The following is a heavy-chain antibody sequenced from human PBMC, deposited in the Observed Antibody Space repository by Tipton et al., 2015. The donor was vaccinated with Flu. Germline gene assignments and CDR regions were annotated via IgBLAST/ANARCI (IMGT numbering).Heavy chain of an antibody. CDR3: AKSSGRVLDGSGSYYLDY. V-gene: IGHV3-23*01. Sequence: GSLRLSCAASGFTFSSYAMSWVRQAPGKGLEWVSGLRGSGGSTYYADSVKGRFTISRDDSKNTLYLQMNSLRAEDTAVYYCAKSSGRVLDGSGSYYLDYWGQGTLVTVSS. J-gene: IGHJ4*02. D-gene: IGHD3-10*01. CDR1: GFTFSSYA. CDR2: LRGSGGST.